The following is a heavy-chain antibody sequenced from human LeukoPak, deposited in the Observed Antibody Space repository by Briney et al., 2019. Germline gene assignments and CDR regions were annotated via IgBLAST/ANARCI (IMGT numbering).Heavy chain of an antibody. V-gene: IGHV3-53*01. J-gene: IGHJ5*02. CDR3: ARRETKSGYAWGHNWFDP. D-gene: IGHD5-12*01. CDR1: GFTVSSNY. CDR2: IYSGGST. Sequence: PGGSLRLSCAASGFTVSSNYMSWVRQAPGEGLEWVSVIYSGGSTYYADSVKGRFTISRDNSKNTLYLQMNSLRAEDTAVYYCARRETKSGYAWGHNWFDPWGQGTLVTVSS.